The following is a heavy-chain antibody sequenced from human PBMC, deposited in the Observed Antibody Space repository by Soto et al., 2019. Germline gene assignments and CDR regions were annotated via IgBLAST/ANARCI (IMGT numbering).Heavy chain of an antibody. CDR2: IYYSGST. D-gene: IGHD6-6*01. CDR3: ARERPDGARLDP. Sequence: QVQLQESGPGLVKPSQTLSLTCTVSGGSISSGDYYWSWIRQPPGKGLEWIGYIYYSGSTYYNPSLKSRVTISVATSKNQFSRKLSSVTAADTAVYYCARERPDGARLDPWGQGTLVTVSS. CDR1: GGSISSGDYY. J-gene: IGHJ5*02. V-gene: IGHV4-30-4*01.